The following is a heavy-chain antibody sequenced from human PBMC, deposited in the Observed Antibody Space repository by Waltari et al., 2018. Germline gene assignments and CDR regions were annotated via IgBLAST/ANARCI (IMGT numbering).Heavy chain of an antibody. CDR1: GYSLNSHW. V-gene: IGHV5-10-1*01. D-gene: IGHD2-2*01. CDR3: VRHRTTYPLEIDY. J-gene: IGHJ4*02. CDR2: VDPSDSFR. Sequence: EVQLVQSGAEVKKPEESLRISCEGSGYSLNSHWISWVRQMPGKGLGWVGRVDPSDSFRNYGPAFEGHVTISVDQSLRTAYLQWDSLKASDTAIYYCVRHRTTYPLEIDYWGQGTLVTVSS.